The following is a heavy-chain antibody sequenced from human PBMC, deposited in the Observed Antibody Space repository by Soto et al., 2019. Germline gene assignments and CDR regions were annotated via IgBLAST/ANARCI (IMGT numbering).Heavy chain of an antibody. Sequence: EVQLVESGGGLVQPGGSLRLSCVASGIPVSSNYMTWVRQAPGKGLEWVSVLHSGGDTYYENSVKCRFTISRHDSTNTLFLQMNSMTAEDTAVYYCARDGPYYYASRMDVWAQGTTVTASS. CDR1: GIPVSSNY. J-gene: IGHJ6*02. D-gene: IGHD3-10*01. CDR3: ARDGPYYYASRMDV. CDR2: LHSGGDT. V-gene: IGHV3-53*04.